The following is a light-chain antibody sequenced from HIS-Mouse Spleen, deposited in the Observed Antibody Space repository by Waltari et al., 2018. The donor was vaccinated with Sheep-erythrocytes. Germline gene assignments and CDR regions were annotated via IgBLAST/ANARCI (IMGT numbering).Light chain of an antibody. J-gene: IGKJ2*01. CDR2: EAS. Sequence: EIVLTQSPATLSLSPGERATLSCRASQSVSSDLAWYQQKPGQAPRLLIYEASNRATGIPARFSGSGSGTDFTLTISSLEPEDFAVYYCQQRSNWYTFGQGTKLEIK. V-gene: IGKV3-11*01. CDR3: QQRSNWYT. CDR1: QSVSSD.